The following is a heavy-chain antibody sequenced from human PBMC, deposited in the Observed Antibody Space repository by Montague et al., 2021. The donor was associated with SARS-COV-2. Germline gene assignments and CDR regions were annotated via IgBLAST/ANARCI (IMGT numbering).Heavy chain of an antibody. Sequence: SVKVSCKASGGTFSSYAISWLRQAPGQGLEWMGRIIPILGMAIYAQKFQGRVTITADRSTSTAYMELSSLRSEDTAVYYCASAKDIVVPAAWGGWFDPWGQGTLVTVSS. CDR3: ASAKDIVVPAAWGGWFDP. J-gene: IGHJ5*02. CDR1: GGTFSSYA. V-gene: IGHV1-69*04. CDR2: IIPILGMA. D-gene: IGHD2-2*01.